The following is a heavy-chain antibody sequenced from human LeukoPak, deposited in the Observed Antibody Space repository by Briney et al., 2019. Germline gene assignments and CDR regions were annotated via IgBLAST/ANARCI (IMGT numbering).Heavy chain of an antibody. V-gene: IGHV3-23*01. Sequence: GGSLRLSCAASGFTFRNHAMSWVRQAPGKGLEWVSSISGSGDTTYYADSVKGRFTISRDNSKNTLYLQMNSLRAEDTAVYYCALPDYWGQGTLVTVSS. J-gene: IGHJ4*02. D-gene: IGHD1-26*01. CDR1: GFTFRNHA. CDR2: ISGSGDTT. CDR3: ALPDY.